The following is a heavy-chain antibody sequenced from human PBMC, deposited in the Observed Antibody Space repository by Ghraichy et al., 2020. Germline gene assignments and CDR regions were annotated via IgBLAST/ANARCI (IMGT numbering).Heavy chain of an antibody. CDR1: GLTLSIYT. CDR3: ANSDYIWGSYLLDY. J-gene: IGHJ4*02. Sequence: GGSLRLSCAASGLTLSIYTMTWVRQAPGKGLEWVSSITSSSDSIYYADSVKGRFTISRDNAKNSLYLQMNSLRAEDTAVYFCANSDYIWGSYLLDYWGQGTLVTVSS. D-gene: IGHD3-16*02. CDR2: ITSSSDSI. V-gene: IGHV3-21*01.